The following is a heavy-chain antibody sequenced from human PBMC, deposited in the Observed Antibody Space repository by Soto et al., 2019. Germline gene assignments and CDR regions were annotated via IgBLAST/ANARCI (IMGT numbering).Heavy chain of an antibody. D-gene: IGHD2-15*01. CDR3: ARLRYCSSGSCYSGGMDV. V-gene: IGHV1-2*04. CDR2: ISPKSGGT. Sequence: QVQLVQSGAEVKKPGASVKVSCKASGYTFTGYYIHWVRQAPGQGLEWMGWISPKSGGTNYAQKFQGWVTMTRDTTISGAYMELSRLRSDDTAVYYCARLRYCSSGSCYSGGMDVWGQGTTVTVSS. J-gene: IGHJ6*02. CDR1: GYTFTGYY.